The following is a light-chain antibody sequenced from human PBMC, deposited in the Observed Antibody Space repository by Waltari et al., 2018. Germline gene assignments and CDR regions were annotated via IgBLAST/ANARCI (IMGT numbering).Light chain of an antibody. CDR3: QQYYDTPQT. CDR1: QSVLYRSSNRNY. CDR2: WAS. V-gene: IGKV4-1*01. J-gene: IGKJ1*01. Sequence: DIVMTQSPDSLAVSLGARATINCKSSQSVLYRSSNRNYLAWYQQKSGQPPKLLIYWASTRESGVPDRFSGSGSGTDFTLTISSLQAEDVAVYYCQQYYDTPQTFGQGTKVEIK.